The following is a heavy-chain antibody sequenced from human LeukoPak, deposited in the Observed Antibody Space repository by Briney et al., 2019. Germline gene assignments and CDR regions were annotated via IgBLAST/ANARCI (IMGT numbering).Heavy chain of an antibody. Sequence: GGSLRLSCAASGFTFSDYGMHGVRQAPGKGLEWVAVISNDGSKKYYDDSVKGRFTISRDLSKNIVYLQLNSLRAEDTAVYYCAKCRLHSSGWYANGMDVWGQGTTVIVSS. CDR2: ISNDGSKK. CDR1: GFTFSDYG. D-gene: IGHD6-19*01. J-gene: IGHJ6*02. CDR3: AKCRLHSSGWYANGMDV. V-gene: IGHV3-30*18.